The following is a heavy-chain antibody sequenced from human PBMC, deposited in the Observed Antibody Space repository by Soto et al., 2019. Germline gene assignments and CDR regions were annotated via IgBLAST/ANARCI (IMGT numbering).Heavy chain of an antibody. V-gene: IGHV4-59*08. CDR3: ALGGVRALGAFDS. Sequence: QVQLQESGPGLVKPSETLSLTCTVSGGSISSYYWSWIRQPPGKGLEWIGYIYYSGGTNYNPSLKSGVSIPVDTYKQQFSLKRGSVTAAGRAVYDCALGGVRALGAFDSRGQGTMVTVSS. CDR2: IYYSGGT. J-gene: IGHJ3*02. D-gene: IGHD1-26*01. CDR1: GGSISSYY.